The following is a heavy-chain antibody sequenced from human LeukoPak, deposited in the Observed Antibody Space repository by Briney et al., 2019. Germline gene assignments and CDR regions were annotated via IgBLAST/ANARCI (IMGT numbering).Heavy chain of an antibody. J-gene: IGHJ3*02. V-gene: IGHV4-34*01. CDR1: GGSFSGYY. D-gene: IGHD1-14*01. CDR2: INHSGST. Sequence: PSETLSLTCAVYGGSFSGYYWSWIRQPPGKGLEWIGEINHSGSTNYNPSLKSRVTISVDTSKNQFSLKLSSVTAADTAVYYCARGGLTTRFDIWGQGTMVTVSS. CDR3: ARGGLTTRFDI.